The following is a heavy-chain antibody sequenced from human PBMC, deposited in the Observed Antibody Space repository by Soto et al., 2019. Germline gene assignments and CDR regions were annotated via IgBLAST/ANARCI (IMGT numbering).Heavy chain of an antibody. Sequence: SETLSLTCTVSGGSISSGGYYWSWIRQHPGKGLEWIGYIYYSGSTYYNPSLKSRVTISVDTSKNQFSLKLSSVTAADTAVYYCARDRHALRVYDSSGSPVPKNWFDPWGQGTLVTVSS. V-gene: IGHV4-31*03. CDR3: ARDRHALRVYDSSGSPVPKNWFDP. CDR2: IYYSGST. D-gene: IGHD3-22*01. J-gene: IGHJ5*02. CDR1: GGSISSGGYY.